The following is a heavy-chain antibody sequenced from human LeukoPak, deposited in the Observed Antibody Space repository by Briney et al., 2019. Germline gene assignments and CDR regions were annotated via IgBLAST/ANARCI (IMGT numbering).Heavy chain of an antibody. CDR3: VRDIQWRFDP. V-gene: IGHV1-18*01. CDR2: ISTNKGNT. D-gene: IGHD2-8*01. J-gene: IGHJ5*02. Sequence: ASVKVSCKASGYIFTSNGISWVRQAPGQGLEWMGWISTNKGNTNYAQRLQGRVTMTTDTSTSTAYMELRSLRSADTAIYYCVRDIQWRFDPWGQGTLVTVSS. CDR1: GYIFTSNG.